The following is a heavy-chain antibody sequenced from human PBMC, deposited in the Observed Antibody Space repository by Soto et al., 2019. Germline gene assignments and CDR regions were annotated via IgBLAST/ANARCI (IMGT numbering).Heavy chain of an antibody. CDR2: IWYDGSNK. D-gene: IGHD6-13*01. Sequence: GGSLRLSCAASGFTFSSYGMHWVRQAPGKGLEWVAVIWYDGSNKYYADSVKGRFTISRDNSKNTLYLQMNSLRAEDTAVYYCASSWGIAAAGTNFDYWGQGTLVTVSS. J-gene: IGHJ4*02. V-gene: IGHV3-33*01. CDR3: ASSWGIAAAGTNFDY. CDR1: GFTFSSYG.